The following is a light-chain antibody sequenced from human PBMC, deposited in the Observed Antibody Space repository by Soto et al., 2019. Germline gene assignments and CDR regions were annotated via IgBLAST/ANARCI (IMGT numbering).Light chain of an antibody. CDR1: SSDIGAYKY. V-gene: IGLV2-14*01. CDR3: SSYTSSRTLV. CDR2: EVI. J-gene: IGLJ2*01. Sequence: QYVLTQPASVSGSPGQSITISCTGTSSDIGAYKYVSWYQQHPGRAPKLMIYEVIHRPSGVSSRFSGSKSGKTASLSISGLQADDEADYYCSSYTSSRTLVFGGGTKLTVL.